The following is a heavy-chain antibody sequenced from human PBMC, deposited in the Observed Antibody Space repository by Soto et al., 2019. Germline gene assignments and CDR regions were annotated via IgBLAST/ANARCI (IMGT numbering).Heavy chain of an antibody. CDR3: AELGSGYEFDY. D-gene: IGHD5-12*01. CDR2: IIPIFGTA. CDR1: RGTFSSYA. Sequence: SVKVSCKASRGTFSSYAISWVRQAPGQGLEWMGGIIPIFGTANYAQKFQGRVTITADESTSTAYMGLSSLRSEDTAVYYCAELGSGYEFDYWGQGTLVTVSS. J-gene: IGHJ4*02. V-gene: IGHV1-69*13.